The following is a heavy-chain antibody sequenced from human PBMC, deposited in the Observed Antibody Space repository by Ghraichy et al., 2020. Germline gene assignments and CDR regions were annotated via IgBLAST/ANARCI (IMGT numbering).Heavy chain of an antibody. CDR1: GYTFTGYY. D-gene: IGHD1-26*01. V-gene: IGHV1-2*06. J-gene: IGHJ5*02. CDR2: INPNSGGT. CDR3: ARATRRIVGARVGDP. Sequence: ASVKVSCKASGYTFTGYYMHWVRQAPGQGLEWMGRINPNSGGTNYAQKFQGRVTMTRDTSISTAYMELSRLRSDDTAVYYCARATRRIVGARVGDPWGQGTLVTVSS.